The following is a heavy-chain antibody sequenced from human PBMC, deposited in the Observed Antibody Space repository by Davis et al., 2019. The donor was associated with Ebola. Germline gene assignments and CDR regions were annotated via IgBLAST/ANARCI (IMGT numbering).Heavy chain of an antibody. CDR2: IFSGDSDT. CDR1: GYSFTTYW. CDR3: AKGSGCDL. D-gene: IGHD6-19*01. Sequence: GESLKISCQGSGYSFTTYWIAWVRQMPGKGLEWMGVIFSGDSDTRYRPPFEGQLTISVDRSITTAYLQWSSLKASDSAMYYCAKGSGCDLWGRGTLVTVSS. J-gene: IGHJ2*01. V-gene: IGHV5-51*01.